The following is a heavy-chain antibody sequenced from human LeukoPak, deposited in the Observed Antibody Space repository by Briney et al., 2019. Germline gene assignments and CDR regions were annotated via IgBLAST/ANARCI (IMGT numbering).Heavy chain of an antibody. J-gene: IGHJ5*02. CDR3: TGGNSDWFDP. D-gene: IGHD4-23*01. CDR1: GGSISSGGYY. V-gene: IGHV4-31*03. Sequence: PSETLSLTCTVSGGSISSGGYYWSWIRQHPGKGLEWIGYIYYSGSTYYNPSLKSRVTISVDTSKNQFSLKLSSVTAADTAVYYCTGGNSDWFDPWGQGTLVTASS. CDR2: IYYSGST.